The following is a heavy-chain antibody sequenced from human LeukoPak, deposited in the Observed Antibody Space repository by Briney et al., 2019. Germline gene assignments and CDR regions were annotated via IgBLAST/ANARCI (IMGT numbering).Heavy chain of an antibody. J-gene: IGHJ4*02. CDR3: ARHPCSGGRCRPFDY. CDR1: GVSISNYY. Sequence: SETLSLTCTVSGVSISNYYWSWIRQSPGKGLEWLGYIHSSGSTNYNPSLNSRVTISVDTSKNQFSLRLNSVTAADTAVYYCARHPCSGGRCRPFDYWGQGTLVTVSS. D-gene: IGHD2-15*01. CDR2: IHSSGST. V-gene: IGHV4-59*08.